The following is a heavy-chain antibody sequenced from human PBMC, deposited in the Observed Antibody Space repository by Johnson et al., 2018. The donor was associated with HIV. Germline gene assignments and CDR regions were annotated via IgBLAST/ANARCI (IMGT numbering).Heavy chain of an antibody. J-gene: IGHJ3*02. CDR1: GFTFSNAW. V-gene: IGHV3-15*01. CDR2: IKSKTDGGTT. CDR3: ARATGSWMDAFDI. D-gene: IGHD2-2*03. Sequence: VQLVESGGGLVKPGGSLRLSCAASGFTFSNAWMSWVRQAPGKGLEWVGRIKSKTDGGTTDYAAPVKGRFTISRDDSKNTLYLQMNSLRAEDTAVYYCARATGSWMDAFDIWGQGTMVTVSS.